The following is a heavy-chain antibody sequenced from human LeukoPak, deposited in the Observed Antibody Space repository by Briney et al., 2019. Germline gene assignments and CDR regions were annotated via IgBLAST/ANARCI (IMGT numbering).Heavy chain of an antibody. CDR1: GFTFRIYS. CDR2: IGPSSGDI. Sequence: GGSLRLSCAASGFTFRIYSMNWVRQAPGTGLEWVSSIGPSSGDIYYADSVKGRFTISRDNAKNSLYLQMNSLRAEDTAVYYCARGGSSGYNYNAFDIWGRGTMVTVSS. J-gene: IGHJ3*02. V-gene: IGHV3-21*01. D-gene: IGHD3-22*01. CDR3: ARGGSSGYNYNAFDI.